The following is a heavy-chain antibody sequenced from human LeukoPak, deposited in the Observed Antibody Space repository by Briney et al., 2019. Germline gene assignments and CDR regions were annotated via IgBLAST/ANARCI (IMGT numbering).Heavy chain of an antibody. Sequence: AGGSLRLSCSASGFSFSSYEMNWVRQAPGKGLEWISYITGSGDTIYYADSVKGRFTISRDNAKNSLYLQMNSLRAEDTAVYYCARDDNFDYWGQGTLVTVSS. J-gene: IGHJ4*02. CDR3: ARDDNFDY. D-gene: IGHD3-22*01. CDR1: GFSFSSYE. CDR2: ITGSGDTI. V-gene: IGHV3-48*03.